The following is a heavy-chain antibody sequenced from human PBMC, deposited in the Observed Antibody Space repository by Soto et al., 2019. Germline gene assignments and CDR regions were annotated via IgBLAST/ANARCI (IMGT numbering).Heavy chain of an antibody. Sequence: SETLSLPCTVSGGSISSGGYYWSWIRQHPGKGLEWIGYLYYSGSTYYNPSLKSRVTISVDTSKNQFSLKLRSVTAAATAVHCCAGAYCGSWYDTSSVYGFDPWGQGTLVTVSS. CDR1: GGSISSGGYY. V-gene: IGHV4-31*03. CDR3: AGAYCGSWYDTSSVYGFDP. D-gene: IGHD6-13*01. CDR2: LYYSGST. J-gene: IGHJ5*02.